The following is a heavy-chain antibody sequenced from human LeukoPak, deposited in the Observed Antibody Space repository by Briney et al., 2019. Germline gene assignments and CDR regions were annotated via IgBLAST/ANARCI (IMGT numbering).Heavy chain of an antibody. Sequence: GGSLRLSCEISGFIFIDYWMHWVRQVPGKGPVWVSRINPDGTATNYADSVKGRFIISRDNAKNTLYLRMNSLRVEDTAMYYCARSLPGLDVWGQGTTVTVSS. V-gene: IGHV3-74*01. CDR3: ARSLPGLDV. CDR2: INPDGTAT. CDR1: GFIFIDYW. J-gene: IGHJ6*02.